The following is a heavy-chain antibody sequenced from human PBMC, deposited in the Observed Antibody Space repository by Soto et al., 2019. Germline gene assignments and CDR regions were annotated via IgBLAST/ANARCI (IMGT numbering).Heavy chain of an antibody. CDR2: IYSDDTT. J-gene: IGHJ4*02. V-gene: IGHV3-66*01. D-gene: IGHD4-17*01. CDR3: ARETTVSNYFDN. Sequence: HPGGSLRLSCAASGFTVSSNYLSWVRQAPGKGLEWVSVIYSDDTTYYADSVKGRFTISRDNSKNTLYLQMNSLRAEDTAMYYCARETTVSNYFDNWGQGTLVNVSS. CDR1: GFTVSSNY.